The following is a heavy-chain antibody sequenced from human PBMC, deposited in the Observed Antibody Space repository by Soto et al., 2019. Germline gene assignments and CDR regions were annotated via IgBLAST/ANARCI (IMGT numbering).Heavy chain of an antibody. Sequence: EVQLVESGGGLVQPGGSLRLSCAASGFTFSSYSINWVRQAPGKGLEWVSYISSSSSTIYYADSVKGRFTISRDNAKNSLYLQMNSLRDEDTAVYYCARDSPYSSSWYDLNWFDPWGQGTLVTVSS. CDR2: ISSSSSTI. J-gene: IGHJ5*02. CDR1: GFTFSSYS. CDR3: ARDSPYSSSWYDLNWFDP. D-gene: IGHD6-13*01. V-gene: IGHV3-48*02.